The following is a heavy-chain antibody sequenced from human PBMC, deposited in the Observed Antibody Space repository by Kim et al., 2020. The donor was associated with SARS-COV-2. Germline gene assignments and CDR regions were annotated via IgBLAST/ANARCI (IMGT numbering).Heavy chain of an antibody. J-gene: IGHJ6*02. V-gene: IGHV3-30-3*01. CDR2: ISYDGSNK. Sequence: GGSLRLSCAASGFTFSSYAMHWVRQAPGKGLEWVAVISYDGSNKYYADSVKGRFTISRDNSKNTLYLQMNSLRAEDTAVYYCARDPSLLRYFDWLDYYYGMDVWGQGTTVTVAS. D-gene: IGHD3-9*01. CDR1: GFTFSSYA. CDR3: ARDPSLLRYFDWLDYYYGMDV.